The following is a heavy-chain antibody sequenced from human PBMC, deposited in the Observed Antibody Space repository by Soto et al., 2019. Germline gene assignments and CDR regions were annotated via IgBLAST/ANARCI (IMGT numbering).Heavy chain of an antibody. J-gene: IGHJ6*02. CDR3: AKDSGGQRPDNYFYDCLDV. V-gene: IGHV3-30*18. D-gene: IGHD4-4*01. Sequence: GGSLRLSCAASGFTFTSHAMHWVRQTARKGLEWVAAISYDEIDKKYASSVKGRFTVSREKVKNTLCLQMNSLRPEDTAVHYSAKDSGGQRPDNYFYDCLDVWRQGTTVAASS. CDR1: GFTFTSHA. CDR2: ISYDEIDK.